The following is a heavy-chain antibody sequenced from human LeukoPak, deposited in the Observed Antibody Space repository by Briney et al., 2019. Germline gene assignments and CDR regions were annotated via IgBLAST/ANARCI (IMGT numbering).Heavy chain of an antibody. V-gene: IGHV3-23*01. CDR1: RFTFSSYA. CDR3: AKDNYDFWSGVLNAFDI. CDR2: ISGSGGST. J-gene: IGHJ3*02. Sequence: GGSLRLSCAASRFTFSSYAMSWVRQAPGKGLEWVSAISGSGGSTYYADSVKGRFTISRDNSKNTLYLQMNSLRAEDTAVYYCAKDNYDFWSGVLNAFDIWGQGTMVTVSS. D-gene: IGHD3-3*01.